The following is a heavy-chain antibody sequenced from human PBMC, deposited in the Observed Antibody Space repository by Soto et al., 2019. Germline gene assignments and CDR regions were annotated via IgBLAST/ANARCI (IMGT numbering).Heavy chain of an antibody. CDR2: ISAYNGNT. CDR1: GYTFTSYG. V-gene: IGHV1-18*04. Sequence: ASPKAPRNASGYTFTSYGISWVRQAPGQGLEWMGWISAYNGNTNYAQKLQGRVTMTTDTSTSTAYMELRSLRSDDTAVYYCARLDSSGGDFDYWGQGTLVTVSS. CDR3: ARLDSSGGDFDY. D-gene: IGHD3-22*01. J-gene: IGHJ4*02.